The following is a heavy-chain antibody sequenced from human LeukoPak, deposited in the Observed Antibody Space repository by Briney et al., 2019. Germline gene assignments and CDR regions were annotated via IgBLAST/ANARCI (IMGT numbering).Heavy chain of an antibody. Sequence: GGSLRLSCAAYGFTFSSYSMSWVRQAPGKGLEWVSAISGSGGSTYYADSVKGRFTISRDNSKNTLYLQMTSLRAEDTAVYYCAKDVTLRYFDSPDAFDIWGQGTMVTVSS. CDR1: GFTFSSYS. CDR2: ISGSGGST. CDR3: AKDVTLRYFDSPDAFDI. D-gene: IGHD3-9*01. V-gene: IGHV3-23*01. J-gene: IGHJ3*02.